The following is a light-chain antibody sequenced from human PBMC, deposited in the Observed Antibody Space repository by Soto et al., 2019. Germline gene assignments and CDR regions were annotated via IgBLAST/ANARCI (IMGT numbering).Light chain of an antibody. CDR3: QSYDSSLKV. Sequence: QAVVTQPPSVSGAPGQRVTISCTGSSSNIGAGYDVHWYQQLPGTAPKLLIYCNSNRPSGVPDRFSGSKSGTSASLAITGLQAEDEADYYCQSYDSSLKVFGGGTKVTVL. V-gene: IGLV1-40*01. CDR1: SSNIGAGYD. CDR2: CNS. J-gene: IGLJ3*02.